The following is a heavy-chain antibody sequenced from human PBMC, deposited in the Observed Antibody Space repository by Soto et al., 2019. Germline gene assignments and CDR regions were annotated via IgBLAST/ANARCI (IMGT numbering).Heavy chain of an antibody. V-gene: IGHV3-7*01. J-gene: IGHJ2*01. CDR1: GFTFSSYW. CDR3: AHIVVVVAATGYWYFDL. Sequence: GGSLRLSCAASGFTFSSYWMSWVRQAPGKGLEWVANIKQDGSEKYYVDSVKGRFTISRDNAKNSLYLQMNSLRAEDTAVYYCAHIVVVVAATGYWYFDLWGRGTLVTVSS. CDR2: IKQDGSEK. D-gene: IGHD2-15*01.